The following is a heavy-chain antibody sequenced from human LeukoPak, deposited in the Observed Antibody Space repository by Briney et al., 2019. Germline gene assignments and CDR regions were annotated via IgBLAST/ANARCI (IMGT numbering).Heavy chain of an antibody. CDR3: ARGPIVVVPAAINSYFDY. Sequence: ASVKVSCKASGGTFSSYAISWVRQAPGQGLEWMGGIIPIFGTANYAQKFQGRVTITADESTSTAYMELSSLRSEDTAVYYCARGPIVVVPAAINSYFDYWGQGTLVTVSS. CDR1: GGTFSSYA. CDR2: IIPIFGTA. D-gene: IGHD2-2*02. J-gene: IGHJ4*02. V-gene: IGHV1-69*13.